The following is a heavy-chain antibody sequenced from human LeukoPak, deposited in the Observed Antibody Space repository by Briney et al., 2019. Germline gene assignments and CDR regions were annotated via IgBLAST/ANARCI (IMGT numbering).Heavy chain of an antibody. Sequence: GGSLRLSCAASGFTFSSYSMNWVRQAPGKGLEWVSSISSSSSYIYYADSVKGRFTISRDNAKNSPYLQMNSLRAEDTAVYYCARDRNSGYDSSFDYWGQGTLVTVSS. V-gene: IGHV3-21*01. CDR3: ARDRNSGYDSSFDY. CDR2: ISSSSSYI. CDR1: GFTFSSYS. J-gene: IGHJ4*02. D-gene: IGHD5-12*01.